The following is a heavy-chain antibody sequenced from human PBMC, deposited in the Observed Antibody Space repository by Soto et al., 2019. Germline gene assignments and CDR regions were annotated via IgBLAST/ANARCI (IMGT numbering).Heavy chain of an antibody. CDR2: IIPIFGTA. CDR3: ACCFKLSAAGISHDYGMEV. D-gene: IGHD6-13*01. V-gene: IGHV1-69*06. CDR1: GGTFSSYA. Sequence: SVKVSCKASGGTFSSYAISWVRQAPGQGLEWMGGIIPIFGTANYAQKFQGRVTITADKSTSTAYMELGSLRSEDTAVYYCACCFKLSAAGISHDYGMEVWGQGSTGT. J-gene: IGHJ6*02.